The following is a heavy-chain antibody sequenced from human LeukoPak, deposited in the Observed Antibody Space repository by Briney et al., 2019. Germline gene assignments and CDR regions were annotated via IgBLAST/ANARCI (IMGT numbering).Heavy chain of an antibody. Sequence: GGSLRLSCAGSGFTLSTYSMNWVRQAPGKGLEWVSSISVDSAYIFYAGSVKGRFTISRDNAHNSLFLQMSSLRAEDTALYYCVREPYSGSSEGFDYWGEGSQVTVSS. CDR1: GFTLSTYS. CDR3: VREPYSGSSEGFDY. CDR2: ISVDSAYI. D-gene: IGHD2-2*01. V-gene: IGHV3-21*01. J-gene: IGHJ4*02.